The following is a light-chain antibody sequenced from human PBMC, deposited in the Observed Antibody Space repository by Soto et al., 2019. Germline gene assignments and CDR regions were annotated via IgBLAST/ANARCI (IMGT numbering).Light chain of an antibody. J-gene: IGLJ1*01. V-gene: IGLV2-11*01. CDR1: SSDVGAYDY. Sequence: CVLTRAGSGKGAAVQGGGIFYTGTSSDVGAYDYVSWYQQHPGKAPKLMIYDVSKRPSGVPDRFSGSKSGNTASLTISGLQAQDESDYYCCSYAGTYKVFGTGTKVTVL. CDR3: CSYAGTYKV. CDR2: DVS.